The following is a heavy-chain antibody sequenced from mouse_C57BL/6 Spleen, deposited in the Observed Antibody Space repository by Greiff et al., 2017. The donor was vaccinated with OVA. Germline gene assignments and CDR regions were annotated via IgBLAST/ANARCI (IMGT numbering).Heavy chain of an antibody. CDR1: GYTFTDYE. V-gene: IGHV1-15*01. CDR3: TRLTIYDGYFYAMDY. CDR2: IDPETGGT. Sequence: QVHVKQSGAELVRPGASVTLSCKASGYTFTDYEMHWVKQTPVHGLEWIGAIDPETGGTAYNQKFKGKAILTADKSSSTAYMELRSLTSEDSAVYYCTRLTIYDGYFYAMDYWGQGTSVTVSS. J-gene: IGHJ4*01. D-gene: IGHD2-3*01.